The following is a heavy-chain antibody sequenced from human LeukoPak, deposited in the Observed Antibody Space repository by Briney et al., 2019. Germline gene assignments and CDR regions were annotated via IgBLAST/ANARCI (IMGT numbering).Heavy chain of an antibody. J-gene: IGHJ4*02. V-gene: IGHV4-4*07. CDR2: IYTSGST. D-gene: IGHD3-10*01. CDR1: GGSISSYY. Sequence: SETLSLNCTVSGGSISSYYWSWIRQPAGKGLEWIGCIYTSGSTNYNPSLKSRVTMSVDTSKNQYSRKLSSVTDADTSVYYGARGFYGAGSHFDYLGQGTLVTVSS. CDR3: ARGFYGAGSHFDY.